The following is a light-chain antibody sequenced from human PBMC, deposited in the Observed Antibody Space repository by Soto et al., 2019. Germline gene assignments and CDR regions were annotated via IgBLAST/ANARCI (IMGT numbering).Light chain of an antibody. J-gene: IGKJ5*01. CDR2: GAF. CDR3: QQRNIWPPVT. CDR1: PSVTNF. V-gene: IGKV3-11*01. Sequence: EIVLTQSPATLSLSPGERATLSCRASPSVTNFLAWYQQKPGQAPRLLIYGAFNRATGIPARFSGSGSGTDFTLTISSLEPEDFAVYYCQQRNIWPPVTFGQGTRLEIQ.